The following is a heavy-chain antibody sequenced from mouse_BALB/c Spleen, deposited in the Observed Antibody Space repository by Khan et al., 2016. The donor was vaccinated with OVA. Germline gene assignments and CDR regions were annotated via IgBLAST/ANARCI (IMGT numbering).Heavy chain of an antibody. D-gene: IGHD1-1*01. Sequence: QIQLVQSGPVLKKPGETVKISCKASGYTFTNYGMNWVKQAPGKGLKWMGWIYTYTGEPTYADDFKGRFACSLESSASTAFLQINNLTNDDTTTYFCARGSSRAMDYWGQGTSVTVSS. CDR3: ARGSSRAMDY. CDR1: GYTFTNYG. V-gene: IGHV9-3-1*01. J-gene: IGHJ4*01. CDR2: IYTYTGEP.